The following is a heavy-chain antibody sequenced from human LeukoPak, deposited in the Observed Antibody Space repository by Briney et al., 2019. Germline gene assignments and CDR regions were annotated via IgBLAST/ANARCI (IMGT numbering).Heavy chain of an antibody. Sequence: GGSLRLSCAASGLTFNKSWMHWVRQGPGKGLEWVSRINNDGSGTSYAGSVKGRFTISRDNSKNTVYLQMNSLRVEDMAVFYCARGLNYGLDVWGQGTTVTVSS. CDR3: ARGLNYGLDV. J-gene: IGHJ6*02. CDR2: INNDGSGT. V-gene: IGHV3-74*01. CDR1: GLTFNKSW.